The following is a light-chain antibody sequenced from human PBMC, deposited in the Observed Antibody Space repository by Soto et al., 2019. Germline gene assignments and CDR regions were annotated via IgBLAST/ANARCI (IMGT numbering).Light chain of an antibody. CDR1: QSISIY. J-gene: IGKJ5*01. V-gene: IGKV1-39*01. CDR2: GAS. Sequence: DIQMTQFTSSLSASVGDRVTITCRASQSISIYLNWYQLKPGKAPXLLMYGASYLKSGVPTRFSGSGSGTDFILTISSLQPEDFAIYYCQQTYTTPEITFGQGTRLEI. CDR3: QQTYTTPEIT.